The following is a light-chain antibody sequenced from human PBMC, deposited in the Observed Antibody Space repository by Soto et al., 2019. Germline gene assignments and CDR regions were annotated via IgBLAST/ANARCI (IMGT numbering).Light chain of an antibody. CDR1: SSDVGGYSY. CDR3: SSYTSSSPYV. J-gene: IGLJ1*01. V-gene: IGLV2-14*01. Sequence: QSVLTQPASGSGSPGQSITISCTGTSSDVGGYSYVSWYQQHPGKAPKLMIYDVSNRPSGVSNRFSGSKSGNTASLTISGLQAEDEADYYCSSYTSSSPYVFGTGTKVTV. CDR2: DVS.